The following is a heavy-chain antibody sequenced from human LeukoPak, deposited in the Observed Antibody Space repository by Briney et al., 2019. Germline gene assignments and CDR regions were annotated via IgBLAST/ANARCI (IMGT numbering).Heavy chain of an antibody. J-gene: IGHJ4*02. CDR2: IFPIFGTA. Sequence: SVKVSCKASGGTFSSYAISWVRQAPGQGLEWMGGIFPIFGTANYAQKFQGGLTITADESTSTAYMELSSVRSEDTAVYYCARAVYRSRLYYFVRWGQGTLVSVSS. D-gene: IGHD6-13*01. CDR3: ARAVYRSRLYYFVR. V-gene: IGHV1-69*13. CDR1: GGTFSSYA.